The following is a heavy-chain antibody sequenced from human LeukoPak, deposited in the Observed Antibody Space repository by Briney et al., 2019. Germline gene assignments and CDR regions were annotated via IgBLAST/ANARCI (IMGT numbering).Heavy chain of an antibody. CDR2: IDPNSGGT. Sequence: ASVKVSCKASGYTFTGYYMHWVRQAPGQGLEWMGWIDPNSGGTNYAQKFQGRVTMTRDTSISTAYMELSRLRSDDTAVYYCARAVIPGAITHYMDVWGKGTTVTVSS. J-gene: IGHJ6*03. CDR3: ARAVIPGAITHYMDV. CDR1: GYTFTGYY. D-gene: IGHD2-2*01. V-gene: IGHV1-2*02.